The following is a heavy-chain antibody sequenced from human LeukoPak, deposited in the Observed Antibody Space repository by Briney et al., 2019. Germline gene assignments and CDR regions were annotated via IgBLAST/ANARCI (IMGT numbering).Heavy chain of an antibody. J-gene: IGHJ4*02. Sequence: GGPLSLSCAPSGSTYNNYAKRCVRQAPGKGLECVSSINNNGGSTFYADSVQGRFTISRDNSKNTLYLQMNSLRVEDTAIYYCATRPSGVRGGPSDYWGQGTLVTVSS. CDR3: ATRPSGVRGGPSDY. V-gene: IGHV3-23*01. CDR2: INNNGGST. D-gene: IGHD3-10*01. CDR1: GSTYNNYA.